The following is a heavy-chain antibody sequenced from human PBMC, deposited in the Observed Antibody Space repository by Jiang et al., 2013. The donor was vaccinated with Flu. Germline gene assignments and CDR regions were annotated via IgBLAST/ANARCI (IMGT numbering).Heavy chain of an antibody. Sequence: YYRSKWYNDYAVSVKSRITINPDTSKNQFSLQLNSVTPEDTAVYYCARRWTTGTTQHAFDIWGQGTMVTVSS. D-gene: IGHD1-1*01. J-gene: IGHJ3*02. V-gene: IGHV6-1*01. CDR3: ARRWTTGTTQHAFDI. CDR2: YYRSKWYN.